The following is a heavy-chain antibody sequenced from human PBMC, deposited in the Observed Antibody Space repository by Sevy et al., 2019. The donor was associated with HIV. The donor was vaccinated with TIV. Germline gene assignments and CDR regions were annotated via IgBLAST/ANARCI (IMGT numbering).Heavy chain of an antibody. CDR1: GFTFSSYA. D-gene: IGHD2-2*01. CDR2: LSGGGGST. Sequence: GGSLRLSCAASGFTFSSYAMSWVRQAPGKGLEWVSALSGGGGSTYYADSVKGRFTISRDNSKNTLYLQMNSLRAEDTAVYYCAKDLDIVVVPAGWGQGTLVTVSS. J-gene: IGHJ4*02. V-gene: IGHV3-23*01. CDR3: AKDLDIVVVPAG.